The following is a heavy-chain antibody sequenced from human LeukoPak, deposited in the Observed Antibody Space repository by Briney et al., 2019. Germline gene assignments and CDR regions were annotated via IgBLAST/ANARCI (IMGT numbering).Heavy chain of an antibody. Sequence: GGSLRLSCAASGFTFSSYAMSWVRQAPGKGLEWVSAISGSGGSTYYADSAKGRFTVSRDNSKNTLYLQMNSLRAEDTAVYYCAKYRSSWNGDFDYWGQGTLVTVSS. CDR3: AKYRSSWNGDFDY. D-gene: IGHD6-13*01. J-gene: IGHJ4*02. V-gene: IGHV3-23*01. CDR1: GFTFSSYA. CDR2: ISGSGGST.